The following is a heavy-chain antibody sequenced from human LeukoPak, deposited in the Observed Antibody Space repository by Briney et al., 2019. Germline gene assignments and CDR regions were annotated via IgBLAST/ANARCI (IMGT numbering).Heavy chain of an antibody. CDR2: IHNSGST. Sequence: PSETLSPTCTVSSGSIGDHYWSWIRQSAEKGLEWIGRIHNSGSTNYSPSLKSRVTMSMDASKNRFSLMLTSVTAADTALYYCARDRSSAYYRDFFDYWGQGALVTVSS. D-gene: IGHD3-16*01. CDR3: ARDRSSAYYRDFFDY. J-gene: IGHJ4*02. V-gene: IGHV4-4*07. CDR1: SGSIGDHY.